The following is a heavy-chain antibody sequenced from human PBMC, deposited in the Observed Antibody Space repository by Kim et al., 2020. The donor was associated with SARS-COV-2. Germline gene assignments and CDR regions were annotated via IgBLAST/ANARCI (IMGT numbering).Heavy chain of an antibody. J-gene: IGHJ5*02. D-gene: IGHD6-13*01. Sequence: KGRFTIARDNARNSLYRQMNSLRAEDTAVYYCASHLEGYSSSWYGVWFDPWGQGTLVTVSS. V-gene: IGHV3-11*06. CDR3: ASHLEGYSSSWYGVWFDP.